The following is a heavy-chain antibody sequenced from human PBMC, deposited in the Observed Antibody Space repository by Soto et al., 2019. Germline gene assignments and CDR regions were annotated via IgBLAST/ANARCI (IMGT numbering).Heavy chain of an antibody. CDR3: APESDVVVVAAFDY. CDR2: IWDDGSNK. Sequence: QVQLVESGGGVVQPGRSLRLSCAASGFTFSSYGMHWVRQAPGKGLEWVAVIWDDGSNKYYADSVKGRFTISRDNSKNTLYLQMNSLRAEDTAVYYCAPESDVVVVAAFDYWGQGTLVTVSS. D-gene: IGHD2-15*01. V-gene: IGHV3-33*01. CDR1: GFTFSSYG. J-gene: IGHJ4*02.